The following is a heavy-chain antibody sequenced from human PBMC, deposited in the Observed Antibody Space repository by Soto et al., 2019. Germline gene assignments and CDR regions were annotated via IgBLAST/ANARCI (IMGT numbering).Heavy chain of an antibody. CDR3: ARQRGPDGEVLEWLLLENYYYYGMDV. D-gene: IGHD3-3*01. Sequence: SETLSLTCTVSGGSISSSSYYWGWIRQPPGKGLEWIGSIYYSGSTYYNPSLKSRVTISVDTSKNQFSLKLSSVTAADTAVYYCARQRGPDGEVLEWLLLENYYYYGMDVWGQGTTVT. V-gene: IGHV4-39*01. J-gene: IGHJ6*02. CDR1: GGSISSSSYY. CDR2: IYYSGST.